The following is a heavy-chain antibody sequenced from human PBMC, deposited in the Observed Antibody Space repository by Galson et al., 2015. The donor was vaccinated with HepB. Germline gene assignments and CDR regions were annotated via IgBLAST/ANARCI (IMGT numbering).Heavy chain of an antibody. CDR2: IYSGGST. V-gene: IGHV3-53*01. J-gene: IGHJ4*02. D-gene: IGHD2-21*02. Sequence: SLRLSCAASGFTVSSNYMSWVRQAPGKGLEWISVIYSGGSTYYADSVKGRFTISRDNSKNKLYLQMNSLRAEDTAVYYCARGGAYCGGACYTDYWGQGALVTVSS. CDR3: ARGGAYCGGACYTDY. CDR1: GFTVSSNY.